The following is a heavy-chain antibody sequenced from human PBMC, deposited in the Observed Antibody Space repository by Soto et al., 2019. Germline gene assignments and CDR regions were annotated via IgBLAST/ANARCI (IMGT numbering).Heavy chain of an antibody. CDR1: GGSFSGYY. CDR3: ARAPQPSLLFGVVIIWSDAFDI. J-gene: IGHJ3*02. CDR2: INHSGST. D-gene: IGHD3-3*01. V-gene: IGHV4-34*01. Sequence: SETLSLTCAVYGGSFSGYYWSWIRQPPGKGLEWIGEINHSGSTNYNPSLKSRVTISVDTSKNQFSLKLSSVTAADTAVYYCARAPQPSLLFGVVIIWSDAFDIWGQGTMVTVSS.